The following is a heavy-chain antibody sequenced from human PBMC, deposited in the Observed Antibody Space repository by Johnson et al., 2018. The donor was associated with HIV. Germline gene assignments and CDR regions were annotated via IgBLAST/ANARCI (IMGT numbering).Heavy chain of an antibody. J-gene: IGHJ3*02. CDR3: AKEGSGYFHAFDI. Sequence: QVQLVESGGGVVQPGRSLRLSCAASGFTFSSYAMHWVRQAPGKGLEWVAVISYDGSSKYYADSVKGRFTISRDNSKNTLYLQMNSLRAEDTAVYYCAKEGSGYFHAFDIWGQGTMVTVSS. CDR1: GFTFSSYA. D-gene: IGHD3-22*01. CDR2: ISYDGSSK. V-gene: IGHV3-30*18.